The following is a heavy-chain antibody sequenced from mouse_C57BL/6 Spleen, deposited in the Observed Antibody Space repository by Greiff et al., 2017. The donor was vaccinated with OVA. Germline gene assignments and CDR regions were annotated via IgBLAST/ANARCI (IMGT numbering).Heavy chain of an antibody. V-gene: IGHV1-52*01. CDR1: GYTFTSYW. J-gene: IGHJ2*01. CDR3: ARKQLRLLGYFDY. Sequence: QVQLQQPGAELVRPGSSVKLSCKASGYTFTSYWMHWVKQRPIQGLEWIGNIDPSDSETHYNQKFKDKATLTVDKSSGTAYMQLSSLTSEDSAVYYCARKQLRLLGYFDYWGQGTTLTVSS. CDR2: IDPSDSET. D-gene: IGHD3-2*02.